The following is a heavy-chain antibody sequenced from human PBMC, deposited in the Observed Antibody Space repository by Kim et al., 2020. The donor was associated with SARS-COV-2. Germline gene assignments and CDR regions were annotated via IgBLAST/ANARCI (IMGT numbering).Heavy chain of an antibody. V-gene: IGHV3-9*01. Sequence: DSVKGRFTSSRDNANNTRYLQMNSLRAEDTALYYCAKSGRGWTYYYNGMDVWGQGTTVTVSS. J-gene: IGHJ6*02. D-gene: IGHD6-19*01. CDR3: AKSGRGWTYYYNGMDV.